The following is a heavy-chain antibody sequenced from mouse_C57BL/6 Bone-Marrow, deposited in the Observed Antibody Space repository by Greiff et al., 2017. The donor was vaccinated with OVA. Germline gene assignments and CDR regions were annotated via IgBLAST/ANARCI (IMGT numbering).Heavy chain of an antibody. CDR3: ARPIYYDYLYAMDY. CDR2: IDPSDSET. D-gene: IGHD2-4*01. V-gene: IGHV1-52*01. CDR1: GYTFTSYW. Sequence: QVQLQQSGAELVRPGSSVKLSCKASGYTFTSYWMHWVKQRPIQGLEWIGNIDPSDSETHYNQKFKDKATLTVDKSSSTAYMQLSSLTSEDSAVYYCARPIYYDYLYAMDYWGQGTSVTVSS. J-gene: IGHJ4*01.